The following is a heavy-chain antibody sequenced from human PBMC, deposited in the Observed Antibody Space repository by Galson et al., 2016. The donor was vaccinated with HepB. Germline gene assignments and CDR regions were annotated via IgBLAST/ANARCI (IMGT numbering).Heavy chain of an antibody. Sequence: SLRLSCAASGFTFSRMNWVRQAPGKGLEWVSVIYSGGSTDYADSVKGRFTISRDNSKNMLNLQMNSLRADDTAVYFCARKLRDLYYGMDVWGQGTTVSVSS. CDR1: GFTFSR. CDR2: IYSGGST. D-gene: IGHD3-16*01. J-gene: IGHJ6*02. V-gene: IGHV3-53*01. CDR3: ARKLRDLYYGMDV.